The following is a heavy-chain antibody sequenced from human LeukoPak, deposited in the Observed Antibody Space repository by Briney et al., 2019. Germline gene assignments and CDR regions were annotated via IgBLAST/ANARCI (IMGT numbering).Heavy chain of an antibody. J-gene: IGHJ6*03. D-gene: IGHD3-10*01. CDR3: AVGSGGSGSYLNYYMDV. CDR2: IIPIFGTA. Sequence: ASVKVSCKASGGTFSSYAISWVRQAPGQGLEWMGGIIPIFGTANYAQKFQGRVTITADESTSTAYMELSSLRSEDTAVYYCAVGSGGSGSYLNYYMDVWGKGTTVTISS. V-gene: IGHV1-69*13. CDR1: GGTFSSYA.